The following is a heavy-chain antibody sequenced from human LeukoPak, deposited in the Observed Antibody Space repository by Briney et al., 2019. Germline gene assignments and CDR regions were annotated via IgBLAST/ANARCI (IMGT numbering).Heavy chain of an antibody. CDR2: IYYSGST. D-gene: IGHD3-10*01. CDR1: GGSISSDY. Sequence: SETLSLTCTVSGGSISSDYWSWIRQPPGKGLEWIGYIYYSGSTNCNPSLKSRVTISVDTSKNQFSLKLSSVTAADTAVYYCARALEWFGDVYYYGMDVWGQGTTVTVSS. J-gene: IGHJ6*02. CDR3: ARALEWFGDVYYYGMDV. V-gene: IGHV4-59*01.